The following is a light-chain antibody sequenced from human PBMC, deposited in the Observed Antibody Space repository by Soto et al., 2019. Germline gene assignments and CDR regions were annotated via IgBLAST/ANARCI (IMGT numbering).Light chain of an antibody. CDR2: AAS. CDR3: QKSYSTPWK. J-gene: IGKJ1*01. CDR1: QSMRTY. V-gene: IGKV1-39*01. Sequence: DINITQSPASLSASVGDRVTITIRASQSMRTYLNWYQQKPGKAPNLLIQAASSLQSGVPSRFSGSGSGTDFTLTISSLQPEDFAIYYCQKSYSTPWKCGQGTTVAIK.